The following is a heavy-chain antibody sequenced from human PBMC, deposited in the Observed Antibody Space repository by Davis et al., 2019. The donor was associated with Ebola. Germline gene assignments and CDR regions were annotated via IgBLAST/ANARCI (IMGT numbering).Heavy chain of an antibody. J-gene: IGHJ5*02. CDR1: GYSISSGYY. V-gene: IGHV4-38-2*02. D-gene: IGHD2-2*02. CDR3: ARGLYQLLYVVS. CDR2: IYHSGST. Sequence: PGGSLRLSCTVSGYSISSGYYWGWIRQHPGKGLEWIGSIYHSGSTYYNPSLKSRVTISVETSKNQFSLKLSSVTAADTAVYYCARGLYQLLYVVSWGQGTLVTVSS.